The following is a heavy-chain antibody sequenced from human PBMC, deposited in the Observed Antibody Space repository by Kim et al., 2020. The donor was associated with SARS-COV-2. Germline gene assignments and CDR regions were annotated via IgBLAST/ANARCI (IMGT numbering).Heavy chain of an antibody. V-gene: IGHV2-70*01. J-gene: IGHJ6*02. Sequence: STTLKTRLTISKDTSKNQVVLTMTNMDPVDTATYYCARIRARLNYGMDVWGQGTTVTVSS. D-gene: IGHD2-21*02. CDR3: ARIRARLNYGMDV.